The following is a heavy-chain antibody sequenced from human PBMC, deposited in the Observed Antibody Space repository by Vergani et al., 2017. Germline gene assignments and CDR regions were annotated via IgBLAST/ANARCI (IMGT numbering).Heavy chain of an antibody. Sequence: QVQLQESGPGLVRPSQTLSLTCTVPGGSTSSGSYYWSWIRQPAGKGLEWIGRIHTSGSTNYNPSLKSRVTMSEDTSKNQFSLNLTSVTAADTAVYFCARGSCLGGSCYKPLFDYWGQGILVTVSS. J-gene: IGHJ4*02. V-gene: IGHV4-61*02. CDR2: IHTSGST. CDR3: ARGSCLGGSCYKPLFDY. CDR1: GGSTSSGSYY. D-gene: IGHD2-15*01.